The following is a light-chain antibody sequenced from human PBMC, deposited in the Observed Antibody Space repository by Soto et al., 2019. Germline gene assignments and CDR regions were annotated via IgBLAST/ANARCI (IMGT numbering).Light chain of an antibody. V-gene: IGKV3-15*01. CDR2: DSF. J-gene: IGKJ1*01. CDR3: QQYDNGWT. CDR1: QSVNSN. Sequence: EVVMTQSPVTLSVSPGERATLSCRASQSVNSNLAWYQQKPGQAPRLLIYDSFARATGIPARFSGSGSGTEFTLTISSLQSEDFAVYYCQQYDNGWTFGQGTKVEIK.